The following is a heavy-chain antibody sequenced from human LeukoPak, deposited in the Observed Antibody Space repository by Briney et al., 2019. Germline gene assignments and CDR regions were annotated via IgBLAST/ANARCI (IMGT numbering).Heavy chain of an antibody. CDR3: ARVATHYYFGMDV. CDR2: IYYSGST. CDR1: GGSISSGGYS. D-gene: IGHD5-24*01. J-gene: IGHJ6*02. V-gene: IGHV4-31*03. Sequence: SETLSLTCTVSGGSISSGGYSWSWIRQHPGKVLEWIGSIYYSGSTYYNPSLKSRPTILLDTSKKQFSLELTSVTAADTAVYHCARVATHYYFGMDVWGHGTTVTVSS.